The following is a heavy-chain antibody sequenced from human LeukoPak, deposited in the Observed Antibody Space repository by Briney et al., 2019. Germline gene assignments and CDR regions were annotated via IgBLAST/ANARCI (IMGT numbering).Heavy chain of an antibody. CDR2: INDSGST. CDR1: GGSFSGCY. D-gene: IGHD2-2*01. V-gene: IGHV4-34*01. J-gene: IGHJ4*02. Sequence: SETLSLTCAVYGGSFSGCYWSWIRQPPGKGLEWIGEINDSGSTNYNPSLKSRVTISVDTSKNQFSLKLSSVAAADTAVYYCARGSVCNSTSCYWSMTDWGQGTLVTVSS. CDR3: ARGSVCNSTSCYWSMTD.